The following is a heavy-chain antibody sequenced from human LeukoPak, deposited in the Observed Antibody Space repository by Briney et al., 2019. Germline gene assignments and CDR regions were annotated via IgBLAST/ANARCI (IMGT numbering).Heavy chain of an antibody. D-gene: IGHD2-2*02. J-gene: IGHJ4*02. CDR2: IYSGGST. CDR3: AKDSGPYCSSTSCYTGFFDY. CDR1: GLTVSSNY. Sequence: GGSLRLSCAASGLTVSSNYMSWVRQAPGKGLEWVSVIYSGGSTYYADSVKGRFTISRDNSKNTLYLQMNSLRAEDTAVYYCAKDSGPYCSSTSCYTGFFDYWGQGTLVTVSS. V-gene: IGHV3-53*01.